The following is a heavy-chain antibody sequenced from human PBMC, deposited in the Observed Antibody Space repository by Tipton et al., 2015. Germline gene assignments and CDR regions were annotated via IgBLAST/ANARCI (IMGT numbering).Heavy chain of an antibody. J-gene: IGHJ5*02. D-gene: IGHD2-2*01. CDR2: IFPSDSDT. Sequence: QLVQSGAEMKKPGESLKISCKGSGYIFTNYWIGWVRQVPGKGLEWMGIIFPSDSDTRYSLSFQGQVTISADKSISTAYLQWSSLKASDTAMYYCARQTNVVVDGSTKAAWFDPWGQGTLVTVSS. V-gene: IGHV5-51*01. CDR1: GYIFTNYW. CDR3: ARQTNVVVDGSTKAAWFDP.